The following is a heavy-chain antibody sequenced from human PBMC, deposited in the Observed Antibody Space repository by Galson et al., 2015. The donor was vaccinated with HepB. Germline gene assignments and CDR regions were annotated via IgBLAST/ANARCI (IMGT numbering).Heavy chain of an antibody. CDR3: AGQYYDVLAAYSNGLDV. V-gene: IGHV3-33*01. CDR2: ISYDGSGK. Sequence: SLRLSCAASRFTFNNYGFHWVRQAPGRGLEWVAFISYDGSGKSYGDSVRGRFTISRDNSKNTLFLQMNSLRAEDTAVYFCAGQYYDVLAAYSNGLDVWGQGTTVTASS. CDR1: RFTFNNYG. J-gene: IGHJ6*02. D-gene: IGHD3-9*01.